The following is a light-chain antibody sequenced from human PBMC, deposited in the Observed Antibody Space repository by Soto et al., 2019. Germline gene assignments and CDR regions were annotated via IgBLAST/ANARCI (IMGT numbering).Light chain of an antibody. V-gene: IGLV2-11*01. Sequence: QSALTQPRSVSGSPGQSVTISCTGTSSDVGGYNYVSWYQQHPGKAPKLMIYDVSKRPSGVPDRFSGSKSGNTASLTISGLQGEDGGDYYCCSYAGSYNVVFGGGTKVTVL. CDR3: CSYAGSYNVV. CDR2: DVS. J-gene: IGLJ2*01. CDR1: SSDVGGYNY.